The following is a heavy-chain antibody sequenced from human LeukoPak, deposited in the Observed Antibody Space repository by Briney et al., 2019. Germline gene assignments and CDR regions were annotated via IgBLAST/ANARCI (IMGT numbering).Heavy chain of an antibody. CDR2: ISSSGSTI. Sequence: PGGSLRLSCAASGFTFSSYEMNWVRQAPGKGLEWVSYISSSGSTIYYADSVKGRFTISRDNAKNSLYLQMNSLRAKDTAAYYCARDRRFLEWLLHPPHYYMDVWGKGTTVTVSS. D-gene: IGHD3-3*01. J-gene: IGHJ6*03. CDR3: ARDRRFLEWLLHPPHYYMDV. V-gene: IGHV3-48*03. CDR1: GFTFSSYE.